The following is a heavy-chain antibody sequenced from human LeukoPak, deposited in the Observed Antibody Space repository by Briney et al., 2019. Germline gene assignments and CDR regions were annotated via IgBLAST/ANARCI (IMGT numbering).Heavy chain of an antibody. J-gene: IGHJ6*03. CDR2: INPSDGNT. CDR1: GYTFTTYY. V-gene: IGHV1-46*03. Sequence: GASVKVSCKASGYTFTTYYVHWVRQAPGQGLEWMGIINPSDGNTTYAQKFQGRVTMSRDTSTRTVYMELSSLRSDDTAVYYCARRVYCSSTSCYHYYYYMDVWGKGTTVTVSS. D-gene: IGHD2-2*01. CDR3: ARRVYCSSTSCYHYYYYMDV.